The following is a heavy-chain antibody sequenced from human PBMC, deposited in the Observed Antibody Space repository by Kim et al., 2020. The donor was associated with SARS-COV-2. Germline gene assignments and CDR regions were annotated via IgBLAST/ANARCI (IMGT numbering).Heavy chain of an antibody. V-gene: IGHV4-31*03. CDR2: IYYSGST. CDR3: ARDSGSLTGDYYYYYMDV. J-gene: IGHJ6*03. Sequence: SETLSLTCTVSSGSISSGGYYWSWIRQHPGKGLEWIGYIYYSGSTYYNPSLKSRVTISVDTSKNQFSLKLSSVTAADTAVFYCARDSGSLTGDYYYYYMDVWGKGTTVTVSS. CDR1: SGSISSGGYY.